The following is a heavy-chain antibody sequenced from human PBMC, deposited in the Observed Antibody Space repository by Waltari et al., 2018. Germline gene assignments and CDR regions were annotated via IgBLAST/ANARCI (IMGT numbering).Heavy chain of an antibody. CDR3: ARTQSSKDQIAAAGTGWFDP. CDR1: GGSISSYY. D-gene: IGHD6-13*01. J-gene: IGHJ5*02. CDR2: IYTSGCT. Sequence: QVQLQESGPGLVKPSETLSLTCTVSGGSISSYYWSWIRQPAGKGLEWIGRIYTSGCTNYNPSLKSRVTISVDKSKNQFSLKLSSVTAADTAVYYCARTQSSKDQIAAAGTGWFDPWGQGTLVTVSS. V-gene: IGHV4-4*07.